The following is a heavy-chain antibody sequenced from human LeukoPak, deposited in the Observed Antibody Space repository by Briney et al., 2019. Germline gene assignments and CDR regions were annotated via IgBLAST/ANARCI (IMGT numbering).Heavy chain of an antibody. CDR2: IHHSGSA. D-gene: IGHD3/OR15-3a*01. CDR3: ARLDTNTGFDY. V-gene: IGHV4-59*08. J-gene: IGHJ4*02. Sequence: SETLSLTCTVSGDSISPYYWSWIRQAPGKGLEWIGKIHHSGSASYNPSLKSRVTISVDTSKNQFSLKLSSVTAADTAVYYCARLDTNTGFDYWGQGTLVTVSS. CDR1: GDSISPYY.